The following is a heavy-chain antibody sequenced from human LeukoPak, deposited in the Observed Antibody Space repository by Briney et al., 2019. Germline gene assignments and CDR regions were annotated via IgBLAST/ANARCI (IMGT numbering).Heavy chain of an antibody. J-gene: IGHJ4*02. CDR3: AKDEGTSGRGLAS. D-gene: IGHD2-15*01. V-gene: IGHV3-53*01. CDR2: IHMPPPT. Sequence: TLACAASGFTVSCTHMSWVRQAPGKGLEWVSSIHMPPPTYYADSVKGRVTISRDSSRHTLFLHMSSLRADDTAVYYCAKDEGTSGRGLASWGEGALVIVPS. CDR1: GFTVSCTH.